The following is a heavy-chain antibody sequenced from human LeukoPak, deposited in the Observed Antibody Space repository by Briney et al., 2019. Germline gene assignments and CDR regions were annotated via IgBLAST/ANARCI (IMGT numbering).Heavy chain of an antibody. V-gene: IGHV4-59*01. D-gene: IGHD2-21*02. CDR1: GGSISTYY. Sequence: PSETLSLTCTVSGGSISTYYWSWIRQPPGKGLEWIGYISYSGSTNYNPSLKSRVTVSVDTSKNQFSLKLSSVTAADTAVYYCARASSIVTGPDYWGQGTLVTVSS. J-gene: IGHJ4*02. CDR2: ISYSGST. CDR3: ARASSIVTGPDY.